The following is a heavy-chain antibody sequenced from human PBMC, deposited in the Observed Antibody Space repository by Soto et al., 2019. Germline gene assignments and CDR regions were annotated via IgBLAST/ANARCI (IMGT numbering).Heavy chain of an antibody. D-gene: IGHD1-1*01. CDR3: AREGTPGTTDY. CDR1: GFSFSSYS. V-gene: IGHV3-64*02. CDR2: ISPDGGNT. Sequence: EVQLAESGEGLVQPGGSLRLSCSASGFSFSSYSMHWVRQAPGKGLECVSAISPDGGNTYYADSVKGRFTISRDNSKNTLYLQVGSLRVEDMGVYYCAREGTPGTTDYWGQGTLVTVSS. J-gene: IGHJ4*02.